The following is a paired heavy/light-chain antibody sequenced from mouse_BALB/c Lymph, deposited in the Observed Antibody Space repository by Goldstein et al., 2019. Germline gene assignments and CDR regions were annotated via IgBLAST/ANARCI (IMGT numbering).Light chain of an antibody. Sequence: NIVMTQSPKSMSMSVGERVTLSCKASENVDTYVSWYQQKPEQSPKLLIYGASNRYTGVPDRFTGSGSATDFTLTISSVQAEDLADYHCGQSYSYPYTFGGGTKLEIK. J-gene: IGKJ2*01. V-gene: IGKV6-20*01. CDR2: GAS. CDR3: GQSYSYPYT. CDR1: ENVDTY.
Heavy chain of an antibody. CDR1: GYTFSTYW. Sequence: QVQLQQSGAELMKPGASVKISCKATGYTFSTYWIEWVKQRPGHGLEWIGDILPGSGSTNYNEKFKTKATFTADTSSNTAYMQLSSLTSEDSAVYYCARWGNFLAWFAYWGQGTLVTVSA. J-gene: IGHJ3*01. CDR2: ILPGSGST. V-gene: IGHV1-9*01. CDR3: ARWGNFLAWFAY. D-gene: IGHD2-1*01.